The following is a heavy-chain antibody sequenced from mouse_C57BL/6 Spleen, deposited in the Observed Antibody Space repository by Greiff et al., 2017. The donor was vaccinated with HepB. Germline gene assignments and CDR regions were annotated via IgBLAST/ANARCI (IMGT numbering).Heavy chain of an antibody. CDR1: GYTFTGYW. D-gene: IGHD1-1*01. CDR3: ARSLTVVGREGAMGD. V-gene: IGHV1-9*01. Sequence: QVQLQQSGAELVKPGASVKLSCKASGYTFTGYWIEWVKQRPGHGLEWIGEILPGSGSTNYNDKFKGKATLTADTSSNTAYMQLSSLTTEDSAIYSCARSLTVVGREGAMGDWGQGTSVTVSA. CDR2: ILPGSGST. J-gene: IGHJ4*01.